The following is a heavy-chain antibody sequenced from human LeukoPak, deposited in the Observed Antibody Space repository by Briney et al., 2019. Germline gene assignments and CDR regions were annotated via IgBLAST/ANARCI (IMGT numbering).Heavy chain of an antibody. J-gene: IGHJ6*02. Sequence: GRSLRLSCAASGFTFSSYAMHWVRQAPGKGLEWVAVTSYDGSNKYYADSVKGRFTISRDNSKSTLYLQMNSLRTEDTAVYYCARDLTVTDYYYYGMDVWGQGTTVTVSS. CDR3: ARDLTVTDYYYYGMDV. CDR1: GFTFSSYA. D-gene: IGHD4-11*01. CDR2: TSYDGSNK. V-gene: IGHV3-30-3*01.